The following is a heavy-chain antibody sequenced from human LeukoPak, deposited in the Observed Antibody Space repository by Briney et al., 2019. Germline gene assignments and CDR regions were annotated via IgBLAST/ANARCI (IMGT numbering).Heavy chain of an antibody. CDR3: AREDDSSGYHAFDI. Sequence: GGSLRLSCAASGVTFSSYGTHWVRQAPGKGLEWVAVIWYDGSNKYYADSVKGRFTISRDNSKNTLYLQMNSLRAEDTAVYYCAREDDSSGYHAFDIWGQGTMVTVSS. V-gene: IGHV3-33*01. D-gene: IGHD3-22*01. J-gene: IGHJ3*02. CDR1: GVTFSSYG. CDR2: IWYDGSNK.